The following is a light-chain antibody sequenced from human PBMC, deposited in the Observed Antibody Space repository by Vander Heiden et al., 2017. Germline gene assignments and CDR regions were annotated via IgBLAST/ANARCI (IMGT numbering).Light chain of an antibody. CDR3: QHYGDSPLWT. V-gene: IGKV3-20*01. J-gene: IGKJ1*01. Sequence: EIVLTQSPGTLSLSPGEGATLSCRAGQGVSNSYLAWYQQKPGQAPRLLIYGASIRATGIPDRFSGSGSGTDFTLTISRLEPEDFAVYYCQHYGDSPLWTFGQGTKVEIK. CDR1: QGVSNSY. CDR2: GAS.